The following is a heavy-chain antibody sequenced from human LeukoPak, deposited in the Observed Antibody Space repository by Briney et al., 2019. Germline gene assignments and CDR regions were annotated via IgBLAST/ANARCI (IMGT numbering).Heavy chain of an antibody. Sequence: SETLSLTCIVSGGSISTNAFYWVWIPLPPGTELEWIGEIHHRGTTYYNPSLRSRVTISADTSKNQFSLRLTSVTAADTAVYYCARVTYNGYQHFDYWGQGNLVTVS. CDR2: IHHRGTT. CDR1: GGSISTNAFY. CDR3: ARVTYNGYQHFDY. V-gene: IGHV4-39*07. J-gene: IGHJ4*02. D-gene: IGHD3-10*01.